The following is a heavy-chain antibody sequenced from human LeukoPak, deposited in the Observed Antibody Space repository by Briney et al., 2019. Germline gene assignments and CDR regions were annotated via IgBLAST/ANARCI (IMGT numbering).Heavy chain of an antibody. CDR1: GDSISSFH. CDR2: IYYSGST. Sequence: PSETLSLTCTVSGDSISSFHWSWIRQPAGKGLEWIGRIYYSGSTYYNPSLKSRVTISVDTSKKQFSLKLSSVTAADTAVYYCARISLTGYAPISGYFDYWGQGTLVTVSS. J-gene: IGHJ4*02. CDR3: ARISLTGYAPISGYFDY. V-gene: IGHV4-4*07. D-gene: IGHD3-9*01.